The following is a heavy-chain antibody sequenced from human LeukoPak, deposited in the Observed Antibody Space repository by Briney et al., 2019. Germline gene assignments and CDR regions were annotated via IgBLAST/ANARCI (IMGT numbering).Heavy chain of an antibody. D-gene: IGHD6-25*01. CDR2: IGVHNGDT. CDR3: ARRSSSSADY. CDR1: GYTFTSYG. V-gene: IGHV1-18*01. Sequence: GASVKVSCKTSGYTFTSYGISWVRQAPGQGLEWMGWIGVHNGDTNYAQKFQGRVTMTTDTSTSTVYMELRSLRSDDTAVYYCARRSSSSADYWGQGTLVTVSS. J-gene: IGHJ4*02.